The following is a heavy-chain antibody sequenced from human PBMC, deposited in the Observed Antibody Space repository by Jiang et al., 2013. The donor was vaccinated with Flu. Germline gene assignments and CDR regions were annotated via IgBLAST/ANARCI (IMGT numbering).Heavy chain of an antibody. CDR3: ARPATHYYDSSGFNFQH. D-gene: IGHD3-22*01. CDR1: GGSISGSSYY. CDR2: IHYSGST. Sequence: GSGLVKPSETLSLICTVSGGSISGSSYYWGWIRQSPGRGLEWIGSIHYSGSTYYNPSLKSRLTISVDSSKNQFSLQLNSVTAADSAVYYCARPATHYYDSSGFNFQHWARAPWSPSPQ. V-gene: IGHV4-39*01. J-gene: IGHJ1*01.